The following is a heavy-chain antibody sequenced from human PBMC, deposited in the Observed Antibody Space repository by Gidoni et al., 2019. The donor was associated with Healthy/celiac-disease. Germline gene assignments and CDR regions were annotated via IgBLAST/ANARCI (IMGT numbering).Heavy chain of an antibody. CDR3: AKGVFGELSNDY. D-gene: IGHD3-16*02. J-gene: IGHJ4*02. CDR1: GFPFSSYA. V-gene: IGHV3-23*01. CDR2: IRGSGGST. Sequence: EVQLLESGGGLVQPGGSLRLSCAASGFPFSSYAMSWVRQAPGKGLEWVSAIRGSGGSTYYADSVKGRFTISRDNSKNTLYLQMNSLRAEDTAVYYCAKGVFGELSNDYWGQGTLVTVSS.